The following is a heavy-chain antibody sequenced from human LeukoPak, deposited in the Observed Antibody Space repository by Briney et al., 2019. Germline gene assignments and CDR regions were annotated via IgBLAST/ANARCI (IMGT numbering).Heavy chain of an antibody. CDR3: ARVSSGSYFGYYYYYMDV. V-gene: IGHV3-74*01. CDR1: GFSFRNYW. J-gene: IGHJ6*03. Sequence: GGSLRLSCAASGFSFRNYWMDWVRQAPGKGLVWVSRINSDGSSTSYADSVKGRFTISRDNAKNTLYLQMNSLRAEDTAVYYCARVSSGSYFGYYYYYMDVWGKGTTVTVSS. CDR2: INSDGSST. D-gene: IGHD1-26*01.